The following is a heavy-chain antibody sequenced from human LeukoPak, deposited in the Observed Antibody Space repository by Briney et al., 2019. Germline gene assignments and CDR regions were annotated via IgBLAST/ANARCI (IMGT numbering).Heavy chain of an antibody. V-gene: IGHV1-69*04. Sequence: SVKVSRRASGGTFSSYAISWVRQAPGQGLEWMGRIIPILGIANYAQKFQGRVTITADKSTSTAYMELSSLRSEDTAVYYCASHKGYYDSSGYTFDYWGQGTLVTVSS. D-gene: IGHD3-22*01. CDR2: IIPILGIA. CDR3: ASHKGYYDSSGYTFDY. CDR1: GGTFSSYA. J-gene: IGHJ4*02.